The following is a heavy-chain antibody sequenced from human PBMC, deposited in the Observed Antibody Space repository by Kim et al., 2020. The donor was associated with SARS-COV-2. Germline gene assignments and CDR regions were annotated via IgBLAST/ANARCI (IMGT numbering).Heavy chain of an antibody. CDR2: ISSSSSYI. CDR1: GFTFSSYS. V-gene: IGHV3-21*01. CDR3: ARSKGYDFWSGYYTY. Sequence: GGSLRLSCAASGFTFSSYSMNWVRQAPGKGLEWVSSISSSSSYIYYADSVKGRFTISRDNAKNSLYLQMNSLRAEDTAVYYCARSKGYDFWSGYYTYWGQGTLVTVSS. J-gene: IGHJ4*02. D-gene: IGHD3-3*01.